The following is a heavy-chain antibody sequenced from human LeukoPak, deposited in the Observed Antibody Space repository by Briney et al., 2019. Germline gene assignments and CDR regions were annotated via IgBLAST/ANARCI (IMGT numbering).Heavy chain of an antibody. CDR1: GGTFSSYA. J-gene: IGHJ4*02. Sequence: TVKVSCKASGGTFSSYAISWVRQALGQGLEWMGGIIPIFGTANYAQKFQGRVTITTDESTSTAYMELSSLRSEDTAVYYCARVTMVRGVFSYYFDYWGQGTLVTVSS. CDR3: ARVTMVRGVFSYYFDY. V-gene: IGHV1-69*05. D-gene: IGHD3-10*01. CDR2: IIPIFGTA.